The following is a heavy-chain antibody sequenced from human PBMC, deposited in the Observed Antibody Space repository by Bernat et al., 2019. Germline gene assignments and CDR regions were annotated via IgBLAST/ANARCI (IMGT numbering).Heavy chain of an antibody. CDR3: AREGMMYGIGYGLDV. V-gene: IGHV3-7*03. D-gene: IGHD2-8*01. CDR1: GFTFSAYW. CDR2: IKEDGSEI. Sequence: EVQLVESGGGLVQPGGSLRLSCAASGFTFSAYWMSWVRQAPGMGLEWVANIKEDGSEIYSVASVKGRFTISRDNAETSLHLQMNSLRAEDTAIYYCAREGMMYGIGYGLDVWGQGTTVTVSS. J-gene: IGHJ6*02.